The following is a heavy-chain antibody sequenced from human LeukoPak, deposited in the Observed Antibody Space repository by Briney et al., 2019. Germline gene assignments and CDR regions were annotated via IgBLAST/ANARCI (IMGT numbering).Heavy chain of an antibody. CDR1: GGSISSGDYY. CDR3: ASRRYCTNGVCKLDAFDI. J-gene: IGHJ3*02. CDR2: IYYSGST. D-gene: IGHD2-8*01. V-gene: IGHV4-30-4*01. Sequence: SETLSLTCTVSGGSISSGDYYWSWIRQPPGKGLEWIGYIYYSGSTYYNPSLKSRVTISVDTSKNQFSPKLSSVTAADTAVYYCASRRYCTNGVCKLDAFDIWGQGTMVTVSS.